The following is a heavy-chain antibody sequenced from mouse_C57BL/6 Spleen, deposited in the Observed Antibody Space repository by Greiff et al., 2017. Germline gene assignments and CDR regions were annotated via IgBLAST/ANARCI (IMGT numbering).Heavy chain of an antibody. Sequence: QVQLKQSGPGLVQPSQSLSITCTVSGFSLTSYGVHWVRQSPGKGLEWLGVIWSGGSTDYNAAFISRRSISKDNSKSQVFFKMNSRQADDTAIYYCATYYTDWGQGTSVTVSS. CDR2: IWSGGST. J-gene: IGHJ4*01. V-gene: IGHV2-2*01. CDR1: GFSLTSYG. CDR3: ATYYTD. D-gene: IGHD2-12*01.